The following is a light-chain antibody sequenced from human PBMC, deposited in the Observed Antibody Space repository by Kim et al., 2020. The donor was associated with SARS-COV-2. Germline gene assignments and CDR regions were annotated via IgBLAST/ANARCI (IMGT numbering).Light chain of an antibody. J-gene: IGKJ1*01. Sequence: APVGDRVTITCRASQTITTWLAWYQQKPGKAPNLLIYEVSTLEDGVPSRFSGSGSETEFTLTISGLQPDDFATYYCQQYHALPWTFGQGTKVDIK. CDR2: EVS. CDR3: QQYHALPWT. CDR1: QTITTW. V-gene: IGKV1-5*01.